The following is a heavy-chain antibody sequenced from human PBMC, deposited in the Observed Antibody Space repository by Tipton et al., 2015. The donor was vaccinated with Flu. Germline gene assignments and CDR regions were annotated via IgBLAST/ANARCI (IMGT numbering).Heavy chain of an antibody. CDR3: AREGGSYWYFDL. J-gene: IGHJ2*01. CDR1: GGSISSGSYY. D-gene: IGHD1-26*01. Sequence: TLSLTCTVSGGSISSGSYYWSWIRQPAGKGLEWIGRIYTSGSTNYSPSLKSRVTISVDTSKNQFSLKLSSVTAAGTAVYYCAREGGSYWYFDLWGRGTLVTVSS. V-gene: IGHV4-61*02. CDR2: IYTSGST.